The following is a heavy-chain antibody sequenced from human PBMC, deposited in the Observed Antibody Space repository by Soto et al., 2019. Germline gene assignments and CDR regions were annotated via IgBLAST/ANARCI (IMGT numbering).Heavy chain of an antibody. CDR2: FYSSGSP. Sequence: SETLSLTCTVSGGSISSYYWSWIRQPPGKGLEWIGDFYSSGSPHHNPSLKNRVSISEDRSKNEFSLKLSSVTAADTAVYYCAREFYYDSSGIGFDSWGQGTLVTVSS. CDR1: GGSISSYY. J-gene: IGHJ4*02. CDR3: AREFYYDSSGIGFDS. D-gene: IGHD3-22*01. V-gene: IGHV4-59*01.